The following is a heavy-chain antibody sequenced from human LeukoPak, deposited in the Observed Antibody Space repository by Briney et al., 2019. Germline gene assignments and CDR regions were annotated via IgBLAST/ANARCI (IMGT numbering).Heavy chain of an antibody. CDR1: GGSFSGYY. CDR3: ARRGRGYCSGGSCYSQVYGY. V-gene: IGHV4-34*01. Sequence: PSETLSLTCAVYGGSFSGYYWSWIRQPPGKGLEWIGEINHSGSTNYNPSLKSRVTISVDTSKNQFSLKLSSVTAADTAVYYCARRGRGYCSGGSCYSQVYGYWGQGTLVTVSS. CDR2: INHSGST. J-gene: IGHJ4*02. D-gene: IGHD2-15*01.